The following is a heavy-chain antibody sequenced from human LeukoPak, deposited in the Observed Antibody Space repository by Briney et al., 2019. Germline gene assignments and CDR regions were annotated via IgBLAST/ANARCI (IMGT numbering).Heavy chain of an antibody. D-gene: IGHD3-10*01. Sequence: SETLSLTCTVSGGSISSYYWSWIRQPPGKGLEWIGYIYYSGSTNYNPSLKSRVTISVDTSKNQFSLKLSSVTAADTAVHYCARNLESDYYGSGSPAFDYWGQGTLVTVSS. V-gene: IGHV4-59*01. CDR3: ARNLESDYYGSGSPAFDY. J-gene: IGHJ4*02. CDR1: GGSISSYY. CDR2: IYYSGST.